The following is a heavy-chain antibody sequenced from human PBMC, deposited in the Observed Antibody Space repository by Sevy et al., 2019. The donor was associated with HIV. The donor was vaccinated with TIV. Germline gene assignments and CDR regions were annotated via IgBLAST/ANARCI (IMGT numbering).Heavy chain of an antibody. CDR3: ARDLPPSATTVAHFDY. V-gene: IGHV3-48*03. CDR1: GFRFSSYE. D-gene: IGHD4-17*01. CDR2: ISNSGTNI. Sequence: GGSLRLSCAASGFRFSSYEMDWVRQAPGKGLEWVASISNSGTNIYYSDSVRGRFTISRDTAKNSLYLQMNSLRAEDTAVYYCARDLPPSATTVAHFDYWDQGTLVTVSS. J-gene: IGHJ4*02.